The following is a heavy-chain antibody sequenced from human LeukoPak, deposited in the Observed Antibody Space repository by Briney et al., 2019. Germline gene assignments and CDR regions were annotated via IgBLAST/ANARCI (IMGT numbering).Heavy chain of an antibody. Sequence: GGSLRLSCAASGFALSDYYMNWIRQAPGKGLEWVSYISGSSVYTNYADSVKGRFSISRDNAKNSLYLQMNGLRAEDTAVYYCARRHGGNSYYFDYWGQGTLVTVSS. CDR3: ARRHGGNSYYFDY. J-gene: IGHJ4*02. CDR1: GFALSDYY. V-gene: IGHV3-11*03. D-gene: IGHD4-23*01. CDR2: ISGSSVYT.